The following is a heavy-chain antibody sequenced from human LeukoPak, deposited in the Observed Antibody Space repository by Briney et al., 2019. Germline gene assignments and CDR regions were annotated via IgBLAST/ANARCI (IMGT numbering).Heavy chain of an antibody. CDR1: GFTFSSYS. D-gene: IGHD3-10*01. CDR3: ARVGGSGSYGVY. V-gene: IGHV3-21*01. Sequence: GGSLRLSCAASGFTFSSYSMNWVRQAPGKGLEWVSSISSSSSYIYYADSVKGRFTISRDNAKNSLYLQMNSLRAEDTAVYYCARVGGSGSYGVYWGQGTLVTVSS. CDR2: ISSSSSYI. J-gene: IGHJ4*02.